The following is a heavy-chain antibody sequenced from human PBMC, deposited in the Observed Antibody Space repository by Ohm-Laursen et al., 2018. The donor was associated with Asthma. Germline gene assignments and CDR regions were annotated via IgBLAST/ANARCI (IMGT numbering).Heavy chain of an antibody. D-gene: IGHD3-10*01. CDR3: ARDLTDVLLWFREAPYYYYGMDV. V-gene: IGHV3-30*03. J-gene: IGHJ6*02. Sequence: SLRLSCAASGFTFSSYGMHWVRQAPGKGLEWVAVISYDGSNKYYADSVKGRFTISRDNSKNTLYLQMNSLRAEDTAVYYCARDLTDVLLWFREAPYYYYGMDVWGQGTTVTVSS. CDR2: ISYDGSNK. CDR1: GFTFSSYG.